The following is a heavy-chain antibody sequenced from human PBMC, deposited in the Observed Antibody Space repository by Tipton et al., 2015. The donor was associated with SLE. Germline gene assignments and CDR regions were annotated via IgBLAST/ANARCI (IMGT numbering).Heavy chain of an antibody. CDR3: ARLISAYDCNFDY. CDR2: FYYGKST. CDR1: GGSISSKTYY. J-gene: IGHJ4*02. V-gene: IGHV4-39*07. Sequence: TLSLTCTVSGGSISSKTYYWGWIRQPPGKGLEWIGSFYYGKSTFYNPSLKSRVTISVDTPTNRLSLQLSSVTAADTALYYCARLISAYDCNFDYWGQGTLVTVSS. D-gene: IGHD5-12*01.